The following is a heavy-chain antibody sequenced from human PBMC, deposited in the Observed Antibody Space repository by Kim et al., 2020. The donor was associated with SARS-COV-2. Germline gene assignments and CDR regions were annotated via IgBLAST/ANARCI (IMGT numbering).Heavy chain of an antibody. CDR1: GFTFSGST. CDR3: TRVNPTAGGWYDAFDI. CDR2: IISKSNNYAT. D-gene: IGHD6-19*01. Sequence: GGSLRLSCAASGFTFSGSTMHWVRQASGKWLELFGRIISKSNNYATAYAASVKNRFTISRDDSKSTAYLQMNSLKTEDTAVYYCTRVNPTAGGWYDAFDIWGQGTKVTVSS. V-gene: IGHV3-73*01. J-gene: IGHJ3*02.